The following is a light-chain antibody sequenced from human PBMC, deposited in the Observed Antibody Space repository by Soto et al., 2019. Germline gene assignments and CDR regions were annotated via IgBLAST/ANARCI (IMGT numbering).Light chain of an antibody. Sequence: EIVMTQSPATLSVSPGERATLSCRASQSVSSNLAWYQQKPGQSPRLLIYGASTSATGIPASFSGSGSGTDFNLTFSKLLSDVFSVYYCQQYNNWTPKTFGKVTKVKIK. CDR1: QSVSSN. J-gene: IGKJ1*01. V-gene: IGKV3-15*01. CDR2: GAS. CDR3: QQYNNWTPKT.